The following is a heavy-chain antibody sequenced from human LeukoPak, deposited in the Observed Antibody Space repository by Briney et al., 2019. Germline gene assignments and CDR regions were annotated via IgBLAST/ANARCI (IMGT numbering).Heavy chain of an antibody. Sequence: PSETLSLTCAVYGGSFSGYYWSWIRQPPGKGLEWVANIKQDGSEKYYVDSVKGRFTISRDNAKNSLYLQMNSLRAEDTAVYYCARGYYDILTGYYQGGLFDYWGQGTLVTVSS. CDR3: ARGYYDILTGYYQGGLFDY. V-gene: IGHV3-7*01. J-gene: IGHJ4*02. CDR1: GGSFSGYY. D-gene: IGHD3-9*01. CDR2: IKQDGSEK.